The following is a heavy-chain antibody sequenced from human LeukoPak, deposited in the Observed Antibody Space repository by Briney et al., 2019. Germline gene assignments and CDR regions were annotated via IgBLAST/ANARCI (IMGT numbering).Heavy chain of an antibody. CDR2: IRSKANTYAT. CDR3: SAAVGTDFYDYGMDV. D-gene: IGHD6-13*01. V-gene: IGHV3-73*01. Sequence: GGSLKLSCAASGFTFSGSAMHWVRQASGKGLEWVGRIRSKANTYATAYAASVKGRFSISRDDSKNTAYLQLNSLKTEHTAVYYCSAAVGTDFYDYGMDVWGQGTTVTVSS. CDR1: GFTFSGSA. J-gene: IGHJ6*02.